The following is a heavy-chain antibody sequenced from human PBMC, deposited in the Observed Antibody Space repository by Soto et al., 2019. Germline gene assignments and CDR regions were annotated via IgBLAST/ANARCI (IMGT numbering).Heavy chain of an antibody. CDR3: ARQASGYYYGWFDP. V-gene: IGHV4-39*01. CDR1: GGSILDSTYY. CDR2: IFYSGGT. J-gene: IGHJ5*02. D-gene: IGHD3-22*01. Sequence: ETLSLTCTVSGGSILDSTYYWAWIRQPPGKGLEWIGTIFYSGGTFYTPSLKSRVTMSVDTSNNQFSLKLSSVTAADTAVYYCARQASGYYYGWFDPWGQGTLVTVSS.